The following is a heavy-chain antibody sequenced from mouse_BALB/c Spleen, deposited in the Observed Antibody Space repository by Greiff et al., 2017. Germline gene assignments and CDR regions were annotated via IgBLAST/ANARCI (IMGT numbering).Heavy chain of an antibody. CDR1: GFTFSSFG. J-gene: IGHJ4*01. D-gene: IGHD1-1*01. CDR2: ISSGSSTI. V-gene: IGHV5-17*02. Sequence: EVQLVESGGGLVQPGGSLKLSCAASGFTFSSFGMHWVRQAPEKGLEWVAYISSGSSTIYYADTVKGRFTISRDNPKNTLFLQMTSLRSEDTAMYYCARYLYYYGSSRYAMDFWGQGTSVTVSS. CDR3: ARYLYYYGSSRYAMDF.